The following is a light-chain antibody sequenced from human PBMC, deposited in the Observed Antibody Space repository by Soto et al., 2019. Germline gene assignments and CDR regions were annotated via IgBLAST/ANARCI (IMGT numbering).Light chain of an antibody. CDR1: HYTYSN. CDR2: RAS. CDR3: QQYHNLWT. V-gene: IGKV3-15*01. Sequence: EIVMTQSPATLSVSPGERATLSCTASHYTYSNVAWFQQRPGQAPRLLIYRASTRATGTPARFSGSGSGTEFTLTITSLQSEDFALYYCQQYHNLWTFGQGTK. J-gene: IGKJ1*01.